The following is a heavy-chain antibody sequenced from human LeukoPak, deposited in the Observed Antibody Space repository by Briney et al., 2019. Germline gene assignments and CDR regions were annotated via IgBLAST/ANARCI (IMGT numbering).Heavy chain of an antibody. CDR3: ARDYPSYSSSSLFGDY. J-gene: IGHJ4*02. CDR1: GYTFTTYG. V-gene: IGHV1-18*01. Sequence: WASLKVSCKASGYTFTTYGITWVRQAPGQGLEWMGWISAYNSNTNHAQKLQGRVTMTTDTSTSTAYMELRSLRSDDTAVYYCARDYPSYSSSSLFGDYWGQGTLVTVSS. D-gene: IGHD6-6*01. CDR2: ISAYNSNT.